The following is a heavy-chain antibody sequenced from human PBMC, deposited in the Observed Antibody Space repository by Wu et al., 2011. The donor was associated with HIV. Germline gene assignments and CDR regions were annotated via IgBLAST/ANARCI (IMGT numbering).Heavy chain of an antibody. D-gene: IGHD3-10*01. CDR1: GYTFTGYY. CDR2: INPNSGGT. J-gene: IGHJ6*02. V-gene: IGHV1-2*02. CDR3: ARDSRPVRVGIIAGYYYGMDV. Sequence: QVQLVQSGAEVKKPGASVKVSCKASGYTFTGYYMHWVRQAPGQGLEWMGWINPNSGGTNYAQKFQGRVTMTRDTSISTAYMELSRLRSDDTAVYYCARDSRPVRVGIIAGYYYGMDVVGPGDHGHRLL.